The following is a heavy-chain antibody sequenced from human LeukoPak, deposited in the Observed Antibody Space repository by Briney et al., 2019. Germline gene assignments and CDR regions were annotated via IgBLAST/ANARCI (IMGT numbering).Heavy chain of an antibody. J-gene: IGHJ4*02. CDR3: AKGSTVTKLYFEY. D-gene: IGHD1-1*01. V-gene: IGHV3-23*01. Sequence: GGSLRLSCAASGFTFSSYAMSWVRQAPGKGLEWVSAIGSRDGSTYYADSVKGRFTISRDNSKNTLYLQVNSLRAEDTAVYYCAKGSTVTKLYFEYWGQGTLVTVSS. CDR1: GFTFSSYA. CDR2: IGSRDGST.